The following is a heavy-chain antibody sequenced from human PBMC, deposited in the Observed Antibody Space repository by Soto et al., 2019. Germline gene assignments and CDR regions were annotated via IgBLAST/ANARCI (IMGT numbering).Heavy chain of an antibody. J-gene: IGHJ5*02. V-gene: IGHV4-31*03. CDR1: GGSISSGGYY. CDR3: ARVLDYGDYSWFDP. D-gene: IGHD4-17*01. Sequence: SETLSLTCTVSGGSISSGGYYWSWIRRHPGKGLEWIGYIYYSGSTYYNPSLKSRVTISVDTSKNQFSLKLSSVTAADTAVYYCARVLDYGDYSWFDPWGQGTLVTVSS. CDR2: IYYSGST.